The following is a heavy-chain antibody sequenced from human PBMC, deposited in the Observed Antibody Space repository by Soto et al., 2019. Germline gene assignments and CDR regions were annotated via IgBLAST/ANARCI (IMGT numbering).Heavy chain of an antibody. CDR3: TTDLMVRGVGELRYNWFDP. Sequence: GGSLRLSCAASGFTFSNAWMNWVRQAPGKGLEWVGRIKSKTDGGTTDYAAPVKGRFTISRDDSKNTLYLQMNSLKTEDTAVYYCTTDLMVRGVGELRYNWFDPWGQGTLVTVSS. CDR1: GFTFSNAW. V-gene: IGHV3-15*07. D-gene: IGHD3-10*01. CDR2: IKSKTDGGTT. J-gene: IGHJ5*02.